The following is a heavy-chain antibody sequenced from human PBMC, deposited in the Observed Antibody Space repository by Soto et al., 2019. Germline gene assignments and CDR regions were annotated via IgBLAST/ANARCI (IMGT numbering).Heavy chain of an antibody. CDR1: GYTFTNYA. CDR3: ARDGVAATTRLSGY. D-gene: IGHD4-4*01. CDR2: INVYNGNT. Sequence: ASVKVSCKPSGYTFTNYAVTWVRQAPGQGLEWMGWINVYNGNTKYAQKFQGRVTITTDTSTNTVYMELRSLTSDDTAVYFCARDGVAATTRLSGYWGQETLVTSPQ. J-gene: IGHJ4*02. V-gene: IGHV1-18*01.